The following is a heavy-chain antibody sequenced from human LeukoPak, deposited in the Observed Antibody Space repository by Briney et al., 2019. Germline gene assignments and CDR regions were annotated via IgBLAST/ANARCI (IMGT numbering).Heavy chain of an antibody. V-gene: IGHV1-18*01. CDR3: ARDQAVAGLRGIPFDY. Sequence: ASVKVSCKASGYTFTSYGISWVRQAPGQGLEWMGWISAYNGNTNYAQKLQGRVTMTTDTSTSTAYMELRSLRSDDTAVYYCARDQAVAGLRGIPFDYWGQGTLVTVSS. CDR2: ISAYNGNT. J-gene: IGHJ4*02. D-gene: IGHD6-19*01. CDR1: GYTFTSYG.